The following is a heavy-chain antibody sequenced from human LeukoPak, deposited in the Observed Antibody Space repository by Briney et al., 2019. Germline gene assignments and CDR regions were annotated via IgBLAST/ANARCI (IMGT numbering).Heavy chain of an antibody. J-gene: IGHJ4*02. V-gene: IGHV4-59*08. CDR1: CGSIASDY. CDR3: ARVVTGTILVDF. Sequence: SATQSLTCTISCGSIASDYWGWIRLEPGEGLEWIGYISYTGSTSYNPSLRSRVTITLNTPENQFSLRLTSVTAADTAVYYCARVVTGTILVDFWGQGTLVAVSS. CDR2: ISYTGST. D-gene: IGHD6-19*01.